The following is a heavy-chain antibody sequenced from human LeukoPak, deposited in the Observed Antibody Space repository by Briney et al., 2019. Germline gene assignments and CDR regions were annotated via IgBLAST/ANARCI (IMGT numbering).Heavy chain of an antibody. D-gene: IGHD2-21*02. CDR1: GFTFSSYA. CDR2: ISGSGGST. V-gene: IGHV3-23*01. CDR3: AKDLADPPERAYCGGDCYPYYFDY. J-gene: IGHJ4*02. Sequence: GGSLRLSCAASGFTFSSYAMSWVRQAPGKGLEWVSAISGSGGSTYYADSVKGRFTISRDNSKNTLYLQMNSLRAEDTAVYYCAKDLADPPERAYCGGDCYPYYFDYWGQGTLVTVSS.